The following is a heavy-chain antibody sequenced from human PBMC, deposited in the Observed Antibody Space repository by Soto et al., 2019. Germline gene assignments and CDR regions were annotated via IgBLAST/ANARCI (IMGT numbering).Heavy chain of an antibody. Sequence: SVKVSCKASGCTFSSYAISWVRQAAGQGLEWMGGIIPIFGTANYAQKFQGRVTITADESTSTAYMELSSLRSEDTAVYYCARDRTSIAAAGTRGFELWGQGTL. CDR2: IIPIFGTA. CDR1: GCTFSSYA. D-gene: IGHD6-13*01. CDR3: ARDRTSIAAAGTRGFEL. J-gene: IGHJ5*02. V-gene: IGHV1-69*13.